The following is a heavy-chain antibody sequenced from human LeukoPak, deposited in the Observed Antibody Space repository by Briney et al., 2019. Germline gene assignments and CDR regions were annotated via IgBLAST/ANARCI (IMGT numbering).Heavy chain of an antibody. CDR1: VGSISSYY. D-gene: IGHD3-22*01. J-gene: IGHJ4*02. CDR2: IYYSGST. CDR3: ARDGYYYDSSGYYD. V-gene: IGHV4-59*01. Sequence: SETLSLTCTVSVGSISSYYWSWIRQPPGKGLEGIGYIYYSGSTNYNPSLKSRVTISVDTSKNQFSLKLSSVTAADTAVYYCARDGYYYDSSGYYDWGQGTLVTVSS.